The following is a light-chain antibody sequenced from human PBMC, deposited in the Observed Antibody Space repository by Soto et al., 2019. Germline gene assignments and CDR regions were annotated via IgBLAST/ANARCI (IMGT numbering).Light chain of an antibody. V-gene: IGKV3-15*01. CDR3: QQYHKWPPLT. J-gene: IGKJ4*02. Sequence: EIVMTQSPATVSVSPGERATLSCRASQSVSTNLAWYQQKPGQAPRLLISAASTRATGVPARFSGSGSETEFTLTISSRQSEDFAVYYCQQYHKWPPLTFGGGTKVEIK. CDR1: QSVSTN. CDR2: AAS.